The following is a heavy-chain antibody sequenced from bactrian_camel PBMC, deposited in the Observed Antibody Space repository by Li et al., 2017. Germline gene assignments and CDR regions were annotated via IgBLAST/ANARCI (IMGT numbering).Heavy chain of an antibody. Sequence: HVQLVESGGGSVQAGGSPTLSCAAGRYTYKRNCMGWFRQRPGKDREGVAVLWIGGAQTTYADSVKGRFIITRGKARDLVYLQMNGLQPEDTGVYYCAADQLYGTCRDVLEFPARGQGTQVTVSS. CDR3: AADQLYGTCRDVLEFPA. CDR1: RYTYKRNC. V-gene: IGHV3S1*01. J-gene: IGHJ4*01. D-gene: IGHD6*01. CDR2: LWIGGAQT.